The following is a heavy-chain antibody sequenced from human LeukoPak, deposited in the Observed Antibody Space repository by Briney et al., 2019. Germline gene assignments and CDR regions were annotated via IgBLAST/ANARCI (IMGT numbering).Heavy chain of an antibody. CDR1: GGTFNSYA. CDR3: ASGSLGDGYGVGDYYQYMDV. CDR2: IMPLFGTA. Sequence: ASVKVSCKASGGTFNSYAVSWVRQAPGQGLEWMGGIMPLFGTANYAQEFQGRVTFTTDESASTAYMEVSSLRSEDTAVYYCASGSLGDGYGVGDYYQYMDVWGKGTTVTVSS. J-gene: IGHJ6*03. D-gene: IGHD5-24*01. V-gene: IGHV1-69*05.